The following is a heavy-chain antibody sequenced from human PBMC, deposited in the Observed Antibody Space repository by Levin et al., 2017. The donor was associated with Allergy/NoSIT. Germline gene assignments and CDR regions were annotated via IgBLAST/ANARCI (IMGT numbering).Heavy chain of an antibody. J-gene: IGHJ4*02. D-gene: IGHD6-13*01. V-gene: IGHV3-7*01. Sequence: GESLKISCAASGFNFNSYWMSWVRQAPGKGLEWVANIKFGGTERNYVDSVKGRFTISRDSAKNSLYLHMNSLRVEDTAVYYCAREGPGTAAAGIWGQGTLVTVSS. CDR2: IKFGGTER. CDR3: AREGPGTAAAGI. CDR1: GFNFNSYW.